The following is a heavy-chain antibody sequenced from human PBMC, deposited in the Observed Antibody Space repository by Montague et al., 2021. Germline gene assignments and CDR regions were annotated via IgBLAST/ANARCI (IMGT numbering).Heavy chain of an antibody. CDR2: IYYSGST. CDR3: ASWGLLEKYYFDY. J-gene: IGHJ4*02. V-gene: IGHV4-39*07. D-gene: IGHD3-16*01. CDR1: GGSISSSSYY. Sequence: SETLSLTCTVSGGSISSSSYYWGWIRQPPGKGLEWIGSIYYSGSTYYNPSLKSRLTISVDTSKNQFSLKLSSVTAADTAVYYCASWGLLEKYYFDYWGQGTLVTVSS.